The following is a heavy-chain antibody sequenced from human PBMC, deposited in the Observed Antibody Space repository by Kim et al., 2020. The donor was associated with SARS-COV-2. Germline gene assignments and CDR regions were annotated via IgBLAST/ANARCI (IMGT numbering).Heavy chain of an antibody. CDR2: LSLDSDRI. CDR3: TRDLVPGGADY. CDR1: GFKFERFA. J-gene: IGHJ4*02. V-gene: IGHV3-9*01. Sequence: SLRLSCEMSGFKFERFAVHWVRQPPGKGLEWVSGLSLDSDRIGYADSVKGRFTMSRDKAKDTLYLQMDSLRIEDTAFYYCTRDLVPGGADYWGQGTLVTVSS. D-gene: IGHD6-6*01.